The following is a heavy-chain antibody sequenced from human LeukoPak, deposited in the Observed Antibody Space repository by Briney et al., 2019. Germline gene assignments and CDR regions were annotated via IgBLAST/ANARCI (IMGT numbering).Heavy chain of an antibody. D-gene: IGHD3-10*01. CDR2: IKQDGSEK. CDR3: ARDWDYYGSGSYLGY. CDR1: GFTFNSYW. V-gene: IGHV3-7*01. Sequence: GRSLRLSCAASGFTFNSYWMSWVRQAPGKGLEWVANIKQDGSEKYYVDSVKGRFTISRDNAKNSLYLQMNSLRAEDTAVYYCARDWDYYGSGSYLGYWGQGTLVTVSS. J-gene: IGHJ4*02.